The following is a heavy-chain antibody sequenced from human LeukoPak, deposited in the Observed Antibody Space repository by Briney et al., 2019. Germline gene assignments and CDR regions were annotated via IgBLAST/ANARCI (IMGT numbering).Heavy chain of an antibody. D-gene: IGHD1-26*01. CDR3: ARPTRRYSGAAFDI. J-gene: IGHJ3*02. CDR2: IYYSGST. CDR1: GGSISSYY. Sequence: SETLSLTCTVSGGSISSYYWSWIRQPPGKGLEWIGYIYYSGSTNYNPSLKSRVTISVDTSKNQFSLKLSSVTAADTAVYYCARPTRRYSGAAFDIWGQGTMVTVSS. V-gene: IGHV4-59*01.